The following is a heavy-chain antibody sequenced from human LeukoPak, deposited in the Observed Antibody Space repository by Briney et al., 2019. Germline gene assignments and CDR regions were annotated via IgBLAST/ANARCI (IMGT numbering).Heavy chain of an antibody. CDR3: ARHQGLLLSLDAFDI. D-gene: IGHD3-16*02. Sequence: GESLKISCKGSGYSFTSYWIGWVRQMPGKGLEWMGIIYPGDSDTRYSPSFQGQVTISADKSISTAYLQWSSLKASDTAMYYCARHQGLLLSLDAFDIWGQGTMVTVSS. V-gene: IGHV5-51*01. J-gene: IGHJ3*02. CDR2: IYPGDSDT. CDR1: GYSFTSYW.